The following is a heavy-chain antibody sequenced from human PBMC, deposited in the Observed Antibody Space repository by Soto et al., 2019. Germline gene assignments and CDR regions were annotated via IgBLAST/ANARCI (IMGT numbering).Heavy chain of an antibody. CDR3: ARSSDESDAFDI. CDR1: GFTFSSYD. CDR2: IGTAGDT. V-gene: IGHV3-13*01. J-gene: IGHJ3*02. Sequence: EVQLVESGGGLVQPGGSLRLSCAASGFTFSSYDMHWVRQATGKGLEWVSAIGTAGDTYYPGSVKGRFTISRENAKNSLYLQKNSLRAGDTAVYYCARSSDESDAFDIWGQGTMVTVSS.